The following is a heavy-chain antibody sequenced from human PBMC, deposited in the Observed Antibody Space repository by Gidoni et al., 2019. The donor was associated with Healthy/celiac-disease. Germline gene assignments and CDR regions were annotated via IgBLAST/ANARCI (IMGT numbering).Heavy chain of an antibody. J-gene: IGHJ6*03. CDR2: IKSKTDGGTT. D-gene: IGHD1-26*01. CDR1: GFTFSNAW. Sequence: EVQLVESGGGLVKPGGSLRLSCAASGFTFSNAWMNWVRQAPGKGLEWVGRIKSKTDGGTTDYAAPVKGRFIISRDDSKNTLYLQMNSLKTEDTAVYYCTTDGWELPPYYYYYMDVWGKGTTVTVSS. CDR3: TTDGWELPPYYYYYMDV. V-gene: IGHV3-15*07.